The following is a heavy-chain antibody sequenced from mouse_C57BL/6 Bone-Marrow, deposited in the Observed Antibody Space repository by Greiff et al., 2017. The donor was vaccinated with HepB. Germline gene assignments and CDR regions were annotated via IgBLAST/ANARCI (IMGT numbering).Heavy chain of an antibody. CDR2: IYPGSGNT. CDR3: ARGVDLPYWYFDV. CDR1: GYTFTDYY. J-gene: IGHJ1*03. Sequence: QVQLQQSGAELVRPGASVKLSCKASGYTFTDYYINWVKQRPGQGLEWIARIYPGSGNTYYNEKFKGKATLTAEKSSSTAYMQLSSLTSEDSAVYICARGVDLPYWYFDVWGTGTTVTVSS. D-gene: IGHD1-1*01. V-gene: IGHV1-76*01.